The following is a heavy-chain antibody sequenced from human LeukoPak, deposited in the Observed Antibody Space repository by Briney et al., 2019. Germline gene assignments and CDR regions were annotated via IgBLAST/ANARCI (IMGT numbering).Heavy chain of an antibody. J-gene: IGHJ4*02. V-gene: IGHV3-49*04. CDR1: GFTFGDYA. CDR3: TRRAAGYY. Sequence: GGSLRLSCTASGFTFGDYAMTWVRQAPGKGLEWVGIIRSKASGGTTEYAAPVKGRFTISRDDSKSIAYLQMNSLKTEDTAVYYCTRRAAGYYWGQGTLVTV. D-gene: IGHD6-13*01. CDR2: IRSKASGGTT.